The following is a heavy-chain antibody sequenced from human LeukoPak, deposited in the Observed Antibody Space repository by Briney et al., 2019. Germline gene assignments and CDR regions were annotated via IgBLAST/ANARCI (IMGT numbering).Heavy chain of an antibody. CDR2: IRGSGGST. CDR1: GFTFSSYA. J-gene: IGHJ4*02. CDR3: AKAPPRREYFDWLPFDY. V-gene: IGHV3-23*01. Sequence: GGSLRLSCAASGFTFSSYAMSWVRQAPGKGLEWVSAIRGSGGSTYYADSVKGRFTISRDNSKNTLYLQMNSLRAEDTAVYYCAKAPPRREYFDWLPFDYWGQGTLVTVSS. D-gene: IGHD3-9*01.